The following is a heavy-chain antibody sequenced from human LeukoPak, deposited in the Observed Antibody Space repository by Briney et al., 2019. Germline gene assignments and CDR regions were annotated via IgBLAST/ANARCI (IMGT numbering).Heavy chain of an antibody. CDR3: ASIEGRYGKGNY. J-gene: IGHJ4*02. D-gene: IGHD4-17*01. V-gene: IGHV4-4*07. CDR1: GGSISSYY. CDR2: IYTSGST. Sequence: ASETLSLTCTVSGGSISSYYWSWIRQPAGKGLEWIGRIYTSGSTNYNPSLKSRVTISVDTSKNQFSLKLSSVTAADTAVYYCASIEGRYGKGNYWGQGTLVTVSS.